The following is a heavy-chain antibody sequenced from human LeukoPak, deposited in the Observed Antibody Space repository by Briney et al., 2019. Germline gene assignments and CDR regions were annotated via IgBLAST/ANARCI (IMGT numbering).Heavy chain of an antibody. D-gene: IGHD3-22*01. CDR3: ARGGQYYYDSSGYYRHY. V-gene: IGHV4-34*01. J-gene: IGHJ4*02. CDR1: GGSISSYY. Sequence: SETLSLTCTVSGGSISSYYWSWIRQPPGKGLEWIGEINHSGSTNYNPSLKSRVTISVDTSKNQFSLKLSSVTAADTAVYYCARGGQYYYDSSGYYRHYWGQGTLVTVSS. CDR2: INHSGST.